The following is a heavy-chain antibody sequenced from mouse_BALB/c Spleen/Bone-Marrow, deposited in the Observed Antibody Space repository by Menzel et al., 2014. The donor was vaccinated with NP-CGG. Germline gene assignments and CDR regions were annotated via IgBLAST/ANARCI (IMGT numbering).Heavy chain of an antibody. D-gene: IGHD4-1*01. J-gene: IGHJ2*01. V-gene: IGHV1S56*01. Sequence: VKLVESGPELVKPGASVRISCKAAGYTFTSYYIHWVKQRPGQELQWIGRIYPGNVNTKYNEKFKGKATLTADKSSSTAYIQLSSLTSEDSAVYFCAREANWNFDYWGQGTTLTVSS. CDR2: IYPGNVNT. CDR1: GYTFTSYY. CDR3: AREANWNFDY.